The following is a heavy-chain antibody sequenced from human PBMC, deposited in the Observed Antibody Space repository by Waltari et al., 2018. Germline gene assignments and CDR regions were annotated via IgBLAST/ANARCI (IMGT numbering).Heavy chain of an antibody. V-gene: IGHV4-59*01. J-gene: IGHJ6*02. CDR3: ARDHYDFWGGDYYYYGMDV. Sequence: QVQLQESGPGLVKPSETLSLTCTVSGGSISSYYWSWIRQPPGKGLEWIGYIYYSGSTNYNPSLKSRVTISVDTSKNQFSLKLSSVTAADTAVYYCARDHYDFWGGDYYYYGMDVWGQGTTVTVSS. CDR2: IYYSGST. D-gene: IGHD3-3*01. CDR1: GGSISSYY.